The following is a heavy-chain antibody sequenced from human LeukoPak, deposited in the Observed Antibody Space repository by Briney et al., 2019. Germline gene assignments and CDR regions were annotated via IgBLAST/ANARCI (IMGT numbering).Heavy chain of an antibody. Sequence: GASVKVSCKASGGTFSSYAISWVRQAPGQGLEWMGGIIPIFGTANYAQKFQGRVTITADESTSTAYMELSSLRSEDTAVYYCARGVGGGYCSGGSCYHWFDPWGQGTLVTVSS. CDR1: GGTFSSYA. V-gene: IGHV1-69*13. D-gene: IGHD2-15*01. CDR3: ARGVGGGYCSGGSCYHWFDP. J-gene: IGHJ5*02. CDR2: IIPIFGTA.